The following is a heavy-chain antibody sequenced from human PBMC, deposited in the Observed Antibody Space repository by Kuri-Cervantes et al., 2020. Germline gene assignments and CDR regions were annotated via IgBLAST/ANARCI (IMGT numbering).Heavy chain of an antibody. CDR2: INSNNGGT. D-gene: IGHD2-2*01. CDR3: ASRPTRGNCSSTSCQGDY. CDR1: GYTFTSYG. Sequence: ASVKVSCKASGYTFTSYGISWVRQAPGQGLEWMGWINSNNGGTNYAQKFQGRVTMTRDTSISTAYMELSRLRSDDTAVYYCASRPTRGNCSSTSCQGDYWGQGTLVTVSS. J-gene: IGHJ4*02. V-gene: IGHV1-2*02.